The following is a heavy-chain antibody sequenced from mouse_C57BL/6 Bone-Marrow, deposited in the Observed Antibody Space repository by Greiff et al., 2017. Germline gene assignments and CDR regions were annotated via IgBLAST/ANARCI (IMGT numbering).Heavy chain of an antibody. D-gene: IGHD1-1*01. V-gene: IGHV1-81*01. Sequence: QVQLKQSGAELARPGASVKLSCKASGYTFTSYGISWVKQRTGQGLEWIGEIYPRSGNTYYNEKFKGKATLTADKSSSTAYMELRSLTSEDSAVYFCARVITTVVEDAMDYWGQGTSVTVSS. CDR3: ARVITTVVEDAMDY. CDR2: IYPRSGNT. J-gene: IGHJ4*01. CDR1: GYTFTSYG.